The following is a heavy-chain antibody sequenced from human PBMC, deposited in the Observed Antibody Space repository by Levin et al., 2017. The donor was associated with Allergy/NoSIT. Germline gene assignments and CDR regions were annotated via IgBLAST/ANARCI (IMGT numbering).Heavy chain of an antibody. CDR3: ARDRLPSIARRYWGGNWFDP. J-gene: IGHJ5*02. CDR2: INSDGSSS. V-gene: IGHV3-74*01. CDR1: GFIFSHYW. D-gene: IGHD6-25*01. Sequence: GGSLRLSCAGSGFIFSHYWMHWVRQTGKGLVWVARINSDGSSSSYAASARGRLTISRDNAKDTRYLEMNSLRAEDTAVYYCARDRLPSIARRYWGGNWFDPWGQGTQVTVSS.